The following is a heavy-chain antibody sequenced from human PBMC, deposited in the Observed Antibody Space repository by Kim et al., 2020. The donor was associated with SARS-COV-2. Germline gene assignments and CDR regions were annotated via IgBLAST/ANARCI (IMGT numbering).Heavy chain of an antibody. CDR1: GYTFTSYA. Sequence: ASVKVSCKASGYTFTSYAMNWVRQAPGQGLEWMGWINTNTGNPTYAQGFTGRVVFSSDTSASTAYLQLSSLKAEDTAVYYCAILDRGYCSAGSFPIDYWG. V-gene: IGHV7-4-1*02. CDR2: INTNTGNP. CDR3: AILDRGYCSAGSFPIDY. J-gene: IGHJ4*01. D-gene: IGHD2-15*01.